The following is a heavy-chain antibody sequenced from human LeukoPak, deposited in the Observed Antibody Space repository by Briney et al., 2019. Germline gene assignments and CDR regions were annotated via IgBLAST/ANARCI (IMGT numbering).Heavy chain of an antibody. CDR2: ISGSGDAT. CDR1: GFTFNDYA. V-gene: IGHV3-23*01. D-gene: IGHD3-22*01. J-gene: IGHJ4*02. Sequence: GGSLRLSSAASGFTFNDYAMSWVRQGPGKGLEWVADISGSGDATYYADSVKGRFTISRDNSKNTLSLQMNNLRAEDTALYYCAKLGTLDSRGYYFLFDFWGQGALVTVSS. CDR3: AKLGTLDSRGYYFLFDF.